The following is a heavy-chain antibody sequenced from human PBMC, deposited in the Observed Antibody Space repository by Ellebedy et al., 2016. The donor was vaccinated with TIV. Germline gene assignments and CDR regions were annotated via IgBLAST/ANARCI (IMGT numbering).Heavy chain of an antibody. CDR3: ARNLRYCSGNTCPSSDAFDI. V-gene: IGHV1-69*13. CDR2: IFPMFGTS. Sequence: SVKVSXXASGYTFTNYGITWVRQAPGQGLDWMGGIFPMFGTSNYAQEFQDRVTFTADEATNTFYMQLSSLRFEDTAVYYCARNLRYCSGNTCPSSDAFDIWGQGTLVTVSA. D-gene: IGHD2-15*01. J-gene: IGHJ3*02. CDR1: GYTFTNYG.